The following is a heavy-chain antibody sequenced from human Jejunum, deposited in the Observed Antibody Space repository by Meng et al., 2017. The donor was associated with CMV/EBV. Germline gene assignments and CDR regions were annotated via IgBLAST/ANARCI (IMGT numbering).Heavy chain of an antibody. Sequence: CAASGFTFATYSRTWVRQAPGKGLEWVANIKEDGSQTSYVDSVKGRFTISRDNARNSLCLQMNSLRVEDTAMYYCARYNSSASHDFWGQGTLVTVSS. V-gene: IGHV3-7*01. CDR1: GFTFATYS. CDR2: IKEDGSQT. J-gene: IGHJ4*02. CDR3: ARYNSSASHDF. D-gene: IGHD6-19*01.